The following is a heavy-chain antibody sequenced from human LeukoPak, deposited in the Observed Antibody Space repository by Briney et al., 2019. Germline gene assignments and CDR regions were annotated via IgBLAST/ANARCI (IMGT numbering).Heavy chain of an antibody. J-gene: IGHJ5*01. Sequence: GGSLRLSCTASGFNLSYYSMSWVRQAPGKGLEWVANIKQDGSDNHYVDSVKGRFTISRDNGKNSLYLQMNSLRAEDTAVYYCTRYNWLEFWGQGTLVTVSS. CDR2: IKQDGSDN. CDR1: GFNLSYYS. CDR3: TRYNWLEF. V-gene: IGHV3-7*01.